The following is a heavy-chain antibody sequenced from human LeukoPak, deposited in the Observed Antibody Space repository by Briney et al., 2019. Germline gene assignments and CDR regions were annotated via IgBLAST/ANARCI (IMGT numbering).Heavy chain of an antibody. CDR3: ARVTDDYGDYVRDY. Sequence: ASVKVSCKASGYTFTSYGISWVRQAPGQGLEWMGWISAYNGNTNYAQKLQGRVTMTTDTSTSTTYMELRSLRSDDTAVYYCARVTDDYGDYVRDYWGQETLVTVTS. CDR2: ISAYNGNT. V-gene: IGHV1-18*01. D-gene: IGHD4-17*01. J-gene: IGHJ4*02. CDR1: GYTFTSYG.